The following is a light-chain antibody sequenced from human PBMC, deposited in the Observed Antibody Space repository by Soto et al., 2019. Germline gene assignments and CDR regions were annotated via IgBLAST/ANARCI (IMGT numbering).Light chain of an antibody. J-gene: IGKJ2*01. CDR2: LGS. Sequence: DIVMTQSPLSLPVTPGEPASISCRSSQSLLHSNGYNYLDWYLQKPGQSPQLLIYLGSNRASGAPERFSGSGSGTDFTLKITRVEAEDVGVYYYCMQALQPPLTFGQGTKLEIK. CDR3: MQALQPPLT. V-gene: IGKV2-28*01. CDR1: QSLLHSNGYNY.